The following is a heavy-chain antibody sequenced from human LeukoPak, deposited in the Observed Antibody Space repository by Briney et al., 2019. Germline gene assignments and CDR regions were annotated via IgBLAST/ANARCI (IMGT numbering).Heavy chain of an antibody. CDR3: AGRVNYFFDS. D-gene: IGHD1-7*01. CDR1: GGSISGDH. CDR2: IYYSGNT. V-gene: IGHV4-59*08. Sequence: SETLSLTCTVSGGSISGDHWNWIRQPPGKGLEWIGYIYYSGNTNYNPSLKSRVTISVDTSKNQFSLKLSSVTVADTAVYYCAGRVNYFFDSWGQGTLVTVSS. J-gene: IGHJ4*02.